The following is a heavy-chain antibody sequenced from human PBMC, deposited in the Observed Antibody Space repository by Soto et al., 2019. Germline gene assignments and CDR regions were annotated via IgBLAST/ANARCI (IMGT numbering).Heavy chain of an antibody. Sequence: EVQLLESGGGLVQPGGSLRLSCAASGFTFSSYAMSWVRQAPGKGLEWVSAISGSGGSTYYADSVKGRFTISRDNSKNTLYLQMNSLRAEDTAVYYCAKDSDYYESSGYYYDWFDPWGQGTLVTVSS. CDR2: ISGSGGST. J-gene: IGHJ5*02. CDR3: AKDSDYYESSGYYYDWFDP. D-gene: IGHD3-22*01. V-gene: IGHV3-23*01. CDR1: GFTFSSYA.